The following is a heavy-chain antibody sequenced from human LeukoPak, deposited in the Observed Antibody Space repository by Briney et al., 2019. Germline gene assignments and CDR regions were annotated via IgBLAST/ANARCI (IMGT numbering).Heavy chain of an antibody. CDR1: GGSISSYY. CDR2: IYYSGSA. CDR3: ARDPPSVDRVDY. Sequence: PSETLSLTCTVSGGSISSYYWSWIRQPPGKGLEWIGYIYYSGSANYNPSLKSRVAISVDTSKNQFSLKLSSVTAADTAVYYCARDPPSVDRVDYWGQGTLVTVSS. J-gene: IGHJ4*02. D-gene: IGHD3/OR15-3a*01. V-gene: IGHV4-59*01.